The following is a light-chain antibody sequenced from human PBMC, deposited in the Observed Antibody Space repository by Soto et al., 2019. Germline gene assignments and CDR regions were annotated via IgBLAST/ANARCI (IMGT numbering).Light chain of an antibody. Sequence: DIVLTQSPGTLSLSPGERATLSCRARQSVSSSYLAWYQQKPGQAPRLLLYGASSRATGIPDRFSGSGSGTVFTLTISGLEPEDFAVYYCQRYGISTGRFGQGTKVEI. V-gene: IGKV3-20*01. CDR3: QRYGISTGR. J-gene: IGKJ1*01. CDR1: QSVSSSY. CDR2: GAS.